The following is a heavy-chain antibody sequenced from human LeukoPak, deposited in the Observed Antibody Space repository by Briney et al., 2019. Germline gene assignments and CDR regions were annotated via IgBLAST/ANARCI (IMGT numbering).Heavy chain of an antibody. CDR3: ARALSSGSYVWFDS. Sequence: SGTLSLTCAVSGGSISSSNWWSWVRQPPGRGLEWIGEIYHSGSTNYNPSLKSRVTISLDKSNNHFSLKLRSVTAADTAVYNCARALSSGSYVWFDSWGQGTLITVSS. V-gene: IGHV4-4*02. D-gene: IGHD3-10*01. CDR1: GGSISSSNW. J-gene: IGHJ5*01. CDR2: IYHSGST.